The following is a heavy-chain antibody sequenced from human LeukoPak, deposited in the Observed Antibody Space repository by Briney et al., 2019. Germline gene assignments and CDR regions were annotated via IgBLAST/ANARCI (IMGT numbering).Heavy chain of an antibody. CDR1: DGSFSGYY. D-gene: IGHD3-9*01. Sequence: SETLSLTCAVYDGSFSGYYWSWIRQPPGKGLEWIGEINHSGSTNYNPSLKSRVTISVDTSKNQFSLKLSSVTAADTAVYYCARGGYDILTGPRIFDYWGQGTLVTVSS. V-gene: IGHV4-34*01. J-gene: IGHJ4*02. CDR3: ARGGYDILTGPRIFDY. CDR2: INHSGST.